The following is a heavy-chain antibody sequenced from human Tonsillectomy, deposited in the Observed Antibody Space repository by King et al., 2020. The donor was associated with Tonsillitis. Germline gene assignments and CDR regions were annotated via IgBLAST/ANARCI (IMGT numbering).Heavy chain of an antibody. CDR3: AKVTRSFDAFDI. J-gene: IGHJ3*02. CDR1: GFTFDDYA. CDR2: ISWNSGSI. Sequence: VQLVESGGGLVQPGRSLRLSCAASGFTFDDYAMHWVRQAPGKGLEWGSGISWNSGSIGYADSVKGRFTISRDNAKNSLYLQMNSLRAEDTALYYCAKVTRSFDAFDIWGQGTMVTVSS. D-gene: IGHD6-13*01. V-gene: IGHV3-9*01.